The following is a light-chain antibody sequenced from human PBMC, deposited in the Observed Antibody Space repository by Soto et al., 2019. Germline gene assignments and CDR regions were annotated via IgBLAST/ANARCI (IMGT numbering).Light chain of an antibody. CDR3: SSYTRSKTYV. J-gene: IGLJ1*01. CDR1: SSDVGAYNY. Sequence: AVLTQPASVSGYPGQAITISCTGTSSDVGAYNYVSWFQQHPGKAPKLLIYEVSNRPSGVSYRFSGSKSGSTASLTISGLQAEDEADYYCSSYTRSKTYVFGTGTKVHRP. CDR2: EVS. V-gene: IGLV2-14*01.